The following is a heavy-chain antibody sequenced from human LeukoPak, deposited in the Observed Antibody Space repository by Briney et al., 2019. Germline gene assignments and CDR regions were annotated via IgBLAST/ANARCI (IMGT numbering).Heavy chain of an antibody. Sequence: ASVKVSCKASGYTFTGYYMNWVRQVPGQGLEWVGWINPNSGGTNYAQKFQGRVTMTRDTSISTAYMELSRLRSDDTAVYYCARGVLLWFGELNYFDYWGQGTLVTVSS. CDR2: INPNSGGT. CDR3: ARGVLLWFGELNYFDY. V-gene: IGHV1-2*02. J-gene: IGHJ4*02. CDR1: GYTFTGYY. D-gene: IGHD3-10*01.